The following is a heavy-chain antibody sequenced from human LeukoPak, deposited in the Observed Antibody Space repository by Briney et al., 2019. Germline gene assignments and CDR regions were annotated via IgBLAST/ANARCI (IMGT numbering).Heavy chain of an antibody. J-gene: IGHJ4*02. Sequence: GGSLRLSCAASGFTFSSYAMSWVRQAPGKGPEWVSAISGSGGTTSYADAVKGRFTISRDNSKSTLSLQMNSLRAEDTAVYYCANGGADSRPHDYWGQGTLVTVSS. CDR3: ANGGADSRPHDY. CDR2: ISGSGGTT. D-gene: IGHD2-21*02. CDR1: GFTFSSYA. V-gene: IGHV3-23*01.